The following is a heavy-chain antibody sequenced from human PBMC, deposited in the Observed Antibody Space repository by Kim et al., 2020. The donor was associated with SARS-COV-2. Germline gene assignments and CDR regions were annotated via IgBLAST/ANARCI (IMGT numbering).Heavy chain of an antibody. Sequence: FVDSVKGRFTISRDNSKNSLFLQMNSLRVEDTAVYYCAGNDYTSSSSDYWGQGTLVTVSS. CDR3: AGNDYTSSSSDY. V-gene: IGHV3-7*03. D-gene: IGHD6-6*01. J-gene: IGHJ4*02.